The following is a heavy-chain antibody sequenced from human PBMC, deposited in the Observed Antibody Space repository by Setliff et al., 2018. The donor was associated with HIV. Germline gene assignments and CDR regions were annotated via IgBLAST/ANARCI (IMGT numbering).Heavy chain of an antibody. V-gene: IGHV3-7*03. J-gene: IGHJ4*02. CDR1: GLTFNRYW. CDR2: TKYDVSGS. Sequence: PGGSLRLSCVAVGLTFNRYWMSWVRQVPGKGLEWVSNTKYDVSGSDYVDSVKGRFIDSKDTARNSLFLEMNSLRAEDTSVYYCARAYNVYDYRFDSSGYDYWGQGTQVTFSS. CDR3: ARAYNVYDYRFDSSGYDY. D-gene: IGHD3-22*01.